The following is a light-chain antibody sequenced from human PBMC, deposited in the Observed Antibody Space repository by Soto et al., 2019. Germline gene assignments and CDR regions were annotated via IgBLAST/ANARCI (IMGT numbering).Light chain of an antibody. J-gene: IGLJ1*01. CDR3: SSYSSDSIYV. CDR2: DVS. V-gene: IGLV2-14*01. CDR1: SSDVGGYNY. Sequence: QSVLTQPASVSGSPGQSITISCTGTSSDVGGYNYVSWYQEHPGKAPKLMIYDVSNRPSGVSNRFSGSKSDNTASLTISGLQAEDEADYYCSSYSSDSIYVFGTGTKVT.